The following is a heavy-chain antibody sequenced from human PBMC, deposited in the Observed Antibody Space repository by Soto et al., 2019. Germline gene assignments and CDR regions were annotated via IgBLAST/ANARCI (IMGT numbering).Heavy chain of an antibody. V-gene: IGHV4-30-2*01. CDR2: INHLETT. CDR3: ARGGGSDSFDY. CDR1: GASITFGGYS. Sequence: PXETLSLPCTVSGASITFGGYSWSWIRQTPGKGLEWIGYINHLETTFYNPSFESRLTLSIDRAKNQFSLKLHSMSAADRAVYFCARGGGSDSFDYWGQGILVTVSS. D-gene: IGHD1-26*01. J-gene: IGHJ4*02.